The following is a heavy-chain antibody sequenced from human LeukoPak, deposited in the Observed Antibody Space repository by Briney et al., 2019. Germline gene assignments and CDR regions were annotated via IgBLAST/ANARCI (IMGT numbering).Heavy chain of an antibody. D-gene: IGHD4-17*01. CDR1: GFSFSTSS. V-gene: IGHV3-23*01. Sequence: PGGSLRLSCAASGFSFSTSSMSWVRQAPGKGLEWVSDISLSGGSTYYADSVKGRFTISRDNSKNTLYLQLVNLRAEDTAVYYCARRNYDDHGDPFDYWGQGTLVTVSS. CDR2: ISLSGGST. J-gene: IGHJ4*02. CDR3: ARRNYDDHGDPFDY.